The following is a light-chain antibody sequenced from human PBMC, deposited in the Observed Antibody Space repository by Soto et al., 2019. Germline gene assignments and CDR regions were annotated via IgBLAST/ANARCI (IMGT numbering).Light chain of an antibody. V-gene: IGKV1-5*03. J-gene: IGKJ1*01. Sequence: GDRVTITCRASESINIWLAWFQQKPGKAPKLLISKASTLESGVPSRFSGSGSGTEFTLTISSLQPDDFATYHCQQYHIHSTFGQGTKVEVK. CDR1: ESINIW. CDR3: QQYHIHST. CDR2: KAS.